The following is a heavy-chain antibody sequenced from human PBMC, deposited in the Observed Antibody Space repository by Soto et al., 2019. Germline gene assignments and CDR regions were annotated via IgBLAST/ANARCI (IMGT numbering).Heavy chain of an antibody. CDR3: ARWTVQGYYDFG. CDR1: GFTFSSYG. Sequence: VGSLRLSCAASGFTFSSYGMHWVRQAPGKGLEWVAVIWYDGSNKYYADSVKGRFTISRDNSKNTLYLQMNSLRAEDTAVYYCARWTVQGYYDFGGGQGTLVTVSS. CDR2: IWYDGSNK. V-gene: IGHV3-33*01. D-gene: IGHD3-3*01. J-gene: IGHJ4*02.